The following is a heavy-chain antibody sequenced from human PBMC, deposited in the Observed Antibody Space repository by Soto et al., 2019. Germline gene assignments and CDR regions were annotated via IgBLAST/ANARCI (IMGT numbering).Heavy chain of an antibody. CDR2: IYPGDSDT. V-gene: IGHV5-51*01. J-gene: IGHJ4*02. D-gene: IGHD1-26*01. CDR1: GYSFTRHW. Sequence: GESLKISCKANGYSFTRHWIGWVRQMPGKGLEWMGIIYPGDSDTRYSPSFQGQVTISADKSISTAYLQWSSLKASDTAMYYCAGHRQLLRAFKYWGQGTLVTVSS. CDR3: AGHRQLLRAFKY.